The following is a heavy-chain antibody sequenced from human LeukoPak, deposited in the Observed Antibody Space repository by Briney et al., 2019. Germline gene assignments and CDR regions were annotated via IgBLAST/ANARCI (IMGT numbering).Heavy chain of an antibody. V-gene: IGHV3-48*03. J-gene: IGHJ6*04. CDR1: GFTFSSYE. CDR3: AELGITMIGGV. CDR2: ISSSGSTI. D-gene: IGHD3-10*02. Sequence: GGSLRLSCAASGFTFSSYEMNWVRQAPGKGLEWVSYISSSGSTIYYADSVKGRFTISRDNVKNSLYLQMNSLRAEDTAVYYCAELGITMIGGVWGKGTTVTISS.